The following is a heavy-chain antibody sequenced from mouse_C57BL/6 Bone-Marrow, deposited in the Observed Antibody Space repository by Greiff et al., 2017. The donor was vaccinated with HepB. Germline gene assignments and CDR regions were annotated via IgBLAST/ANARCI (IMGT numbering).Heavy chain of an antibody. CDR1: GYTFTEYT. D-gene: IGHD4-1*01. J-gene: IGHJ2*01. Sequence: VQVVESGAELVKPGASVKLSCKASGYTFTEYTIHWVKQRSGQGLEWIGWFYPGSGSIKYNEKFKDKATLTADKSSSTVYMELSRLTSEDSAVYFCARHEAELGRTFYFDYWGQGTTLTVSS. V-gene: IGHV1-62-2*01. CDR2: FYPGSGSI. CDR3: ARHEAELGRTFYFDY.